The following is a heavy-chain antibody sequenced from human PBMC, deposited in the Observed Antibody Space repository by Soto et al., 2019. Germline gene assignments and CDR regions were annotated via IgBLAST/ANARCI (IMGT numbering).Heavy chain of an antibody. Sequence: QVQLVQSGAEVKKPGSSVKVSCKASGGTFSSYAISWVRQAPGQGLEWMGGIIPIFGTANYAQKFQGRVTITADESTSTAYVELSSLRSEDTAVYYCARDPQVGYYYYYYGMDVWGQGTTVTVSS. D-gene: IGHD2-15*01. CDR2: IIPIFGTA. J-gene: IGHJ6*02. V-gene: IGHV1-69*12. CDR3: ARDPQVGYYYYYYGMDV. CDR1: GGTFSSYA.